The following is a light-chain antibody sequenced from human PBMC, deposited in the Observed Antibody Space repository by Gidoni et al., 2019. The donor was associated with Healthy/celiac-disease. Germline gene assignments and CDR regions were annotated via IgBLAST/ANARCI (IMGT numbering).Light chain of an antibody. Sequence: EIVLTQSPATLSLSPGERATLSCRASQRVSSYLAWYQQKPGQAPRLLIYDASNRATGIPARFSGSGSGTDFTLTISSLEPEDFAVYYCQQRSNWPLTFGGXTKVEMK. CDR3: QQRSNWPLT. V-gene: IGKV3-11*01. CDR1: QRVSSY. CDR2: DAS. J-gene: IGKJ4*01.